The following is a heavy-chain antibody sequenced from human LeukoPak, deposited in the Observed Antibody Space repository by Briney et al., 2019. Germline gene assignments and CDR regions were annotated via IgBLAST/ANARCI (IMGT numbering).Heavy chain of an antibody. V-gene: IGHV4-30-2*01. D-gene: IGHD5-18*01. Sequence: SETLSLTCAVSGGSISSGGYSWSWIRQPPGKGLEWIRYIYHSGSTYYNPSLKSRVTISVDRSKNQFSLKLSSVTAADTAVYYCAKRGHSYGDFDYWGQGTLVTVSP. CDR1: GGSISSGGYS. CDR3: AKRGHSYGDFDY. J-gene: IGHJ4*02. CDR2: IYHSGST.